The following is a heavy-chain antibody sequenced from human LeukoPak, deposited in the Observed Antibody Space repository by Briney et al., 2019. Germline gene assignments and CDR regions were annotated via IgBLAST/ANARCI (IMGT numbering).Heavy chain of an antibody. D-gene: IGHD3-10*01. CDR3: ARDITMVRGVDGTKISTRGMDV. CDR1: GYTFTGYY. CDR2: INPNSGGT. J-gene: IGHJ6*02. V-gene: IGHV1-2*02. Sequence: ASVNVSCKASGYTFTGYYMHWVRQAPRQGREWMGWINPNSGGTNYEQTYQGRVTMTRDTSISTDYMELSRLRSDDTAVYYCARDITMVRGVDGTKISTRGMDVWGQGTRVSVS.